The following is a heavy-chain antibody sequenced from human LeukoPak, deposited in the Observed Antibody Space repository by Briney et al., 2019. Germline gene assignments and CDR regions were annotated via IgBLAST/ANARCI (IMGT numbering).Heavy chain of an antibody. V-gene: IGHV3-23*01. Sequence: GGSLRLSCAAPGFTFSSYAMSWVRQAPGKGLEWVSAISGSGGSTYYADSVKGRFTISRDNSKNTLYLQMNSLRAEDTAVYYCAKGRGIVVVPAAHFDYWGQGTLVTVSS. CDR2: ISGSGGST. J-gene: IGHJ4*02. D-gene: IGHD2-2*01. CDR3: AKGRGIVVVPAAHFDY. CDR1: GFTFSSYA.